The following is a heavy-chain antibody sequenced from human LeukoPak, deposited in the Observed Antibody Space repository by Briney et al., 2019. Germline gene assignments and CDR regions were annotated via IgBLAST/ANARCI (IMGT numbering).Heavy chain of an antibody. CDR2: ILYDGRKV. D-gene: IGHD4-23*01. CDR1: GFTFSNYG. V-gene: IGHV3-30*02. CDR3: ARDDDYGGNNLDY. J-gene: IGHJ4*02. Sequence: GGSLRLSCAASGFTFSNYGMHWVRQAPGKGLEWVALILYDGRKVYHADSVKGRFTISRDNSKNTLYLQMNSLRAEDTALYYCARDDDYGGNNLDYWGQGTLVTVSS.